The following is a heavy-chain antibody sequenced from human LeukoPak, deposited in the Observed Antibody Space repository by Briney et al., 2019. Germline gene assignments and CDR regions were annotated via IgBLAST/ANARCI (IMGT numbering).Heavy chain of an antibody. J-gene: IGHJ4*02. V-gene: IGHV3-33*01. CDR3: ARDGDTAMVTNY. Sequence: GGSLRLSCATSGFAFSTQGMHWVRQAPGKGLEWVAAIWHDGNNKYYVDSVKGRFTISRDNSKNTVYLQMNSLRAEDTAVYYCARDGDTAMVTNYWGQGTLVTVSS. CDR2: IWHDGNNK. D-gene: IGHD5-18*01. CDR1: GFAFSTQG.